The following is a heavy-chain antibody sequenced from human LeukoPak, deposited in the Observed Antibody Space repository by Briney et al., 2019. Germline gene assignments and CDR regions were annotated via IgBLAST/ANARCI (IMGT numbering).Heavy chain of an antibody. V-gene: IGHV3-20*04. CDR3: ARMSGRGWHNWFGP. Sequence: GGSLRLSWAASGFTLDDYGMSWVRQPPGKGLDWVSVINWNGGSTGYADSVKGRFTSCRVNAKNSLYLQMNSLRAEHTALYYCARMSGRGWHNWFGPWGQGTLVTVSS. CDR2: INWNGGST. D-gene: IGHD6-19*01. J-gene: IGHJ5*02. CDR1: GFTLDDYG.